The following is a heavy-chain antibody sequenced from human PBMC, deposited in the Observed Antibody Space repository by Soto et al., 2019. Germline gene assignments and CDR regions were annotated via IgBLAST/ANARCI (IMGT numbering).Heavy chain of an antibody. CDR3: AIPSGLTVTGPDY. CDR1: GFIFRNYA. Sequence: EVQLLESGGGLVQPGGSLRLSCAASGFIFRNYAMSWVRQAPGKGLEWVSAIGGNGADTYYADSVKGRFTISRDNSKNTRYLQMNSLRAEDTAVYFCAIPSGLTVTGPDYWGQGTLVTVSS. J-gene: IGHJ4*02. CDR2: IGGNGADT. V-gene: IGHV3-23*01. D-gene: IGHD6-19*01.